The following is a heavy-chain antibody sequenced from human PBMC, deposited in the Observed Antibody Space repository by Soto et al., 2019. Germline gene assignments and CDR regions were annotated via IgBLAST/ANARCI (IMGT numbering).Heavy chain of an antibody. CDR3: AKSPDFYYYGMDV. Sequence: LRLSCAASGFTFSGYAMTWLRQAPGKGLEWVSSISGSGANTYYADSVKGRFTISRDNSKNTLSLQMNSLRADDTAVYYCAKSPDFYYYGMDVWGQGTTVTVSS. CDR1: GFTFSGYA. CDR2: ISGSGANT. V-gene: IGHV3-23*01. J-gene: IGHJ6*02.